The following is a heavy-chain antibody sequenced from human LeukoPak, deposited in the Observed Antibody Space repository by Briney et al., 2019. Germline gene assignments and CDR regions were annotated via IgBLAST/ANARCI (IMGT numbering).Heavy chain of an antibody. CDR2: ISYDGSNK. J-gene: IGHJ5*02. Sequence: PGGSLRLSCAASGFTFSSYGMHWVRQAPGKGLEWVAVISYDGSNKYYADPVKGRFTISRDNSKNTLYLQMNSLRAEDTAVYYCAKDGTDCSGGSCYYNWFDPWAREPWSPSPQ. CDR3: AKDGTDCSGGSCYYNWFDP. D-gene: IGHD2-15*01. V-gene: IGHV3-30*18. CDR1: GFTFSSYG.